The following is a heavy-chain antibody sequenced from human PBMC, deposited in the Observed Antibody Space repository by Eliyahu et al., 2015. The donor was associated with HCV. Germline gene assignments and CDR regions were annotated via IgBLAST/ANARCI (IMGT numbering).Heavy chain of an antibody. J-gene: IGHJ4*02. CDR2: ITTSSDXI. V-gene: IGHV3-48*01. CDR1: GFTFSDYS. CDR3: ATNPEGGSDY. D-gene: IGHD2-15*01. Sequence: EVQLVESGGGSVEPGXSXRXSCAASGFTFSDYSMNWVRQAPGKGLXWXSYITTSSDXIYYADSVRGRFTISRDNAKYSLFLQMNSLRADDTAVYYCATNPEGGSDYWGQGTLVTVSS.